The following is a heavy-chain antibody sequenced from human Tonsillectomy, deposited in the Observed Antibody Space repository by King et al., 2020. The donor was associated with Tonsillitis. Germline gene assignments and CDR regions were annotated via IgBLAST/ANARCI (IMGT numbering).Heavy chain of an antibody. Sequence: VQLVESGAEVKKPGASVKVSCKASGYTFTSYYMHWVRQAPGQGLEWMGIINPSGGSTSYAQKFQGRVTMTRDTSTSTVYMELSSLRSEDTAVYYCARDIGGDDVFHDYGEDGLGGGLDYWGQGTLVTVSS. V-gene: IGHV1-46*01. CDR3: ARDIGGDDVFHDYGEDGLGGGLDY. CDR1: GYTFTSYY. CDR2: INPSGGST. J-gene: IGHJ4*02. D-gene: IGHD4-17*01.